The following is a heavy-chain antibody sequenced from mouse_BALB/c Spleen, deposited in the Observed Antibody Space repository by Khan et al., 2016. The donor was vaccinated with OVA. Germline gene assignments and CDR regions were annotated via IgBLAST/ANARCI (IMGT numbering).Heavy chain of an antibody. CDR3: ARNSYMYDFTY. V-gene: IGHV2-2*01. J-gene: IGHJ3*01. D-gene: IGHD2-14*01. Sequence: QVQLKQSGPGLVRPSQTLSITCTVSGFSLTTYGVHWVRQSPGKGLEWLGVIRSAGKTDYNAAFISRLSITKDNSKSQVFFKMNSLQADETAMYYCARNSYMYDFTYWGQGTLVTVSA. CDR2: IRSAGKT. CDR1: GFSLTTYG.